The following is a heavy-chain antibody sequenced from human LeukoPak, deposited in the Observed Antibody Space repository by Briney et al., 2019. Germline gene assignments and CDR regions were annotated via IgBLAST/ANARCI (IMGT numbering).Heavy chain of an antibody. CDR2: IFYTEST. J-gene: IGHJ4*02. CDR1: GGSISSGDYY. Sequence: PSETLSLTCTVSGGSISSGDYYWSWIRQPPGKGLEWIGYIFYTESTYYNPSLKSRVTISVDTSKNQFSLKLSSVTAADTAVYYCASFYQAYYFDYWGQGTLVTVSS. D-gene: IGHD2-21*01. V-gene: IGHV4-30-4*01. CDR3: ASFYQAYYFDY.